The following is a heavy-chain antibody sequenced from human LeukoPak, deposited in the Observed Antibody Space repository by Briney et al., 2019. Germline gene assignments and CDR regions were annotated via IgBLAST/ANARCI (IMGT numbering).Heavy chain of an antibody. V-gene: IGHV3-23*01. Sequence: GGSLRLSCAASGFTFSSYTMSWVRQAPGKGLEWVSSISGSGDRTSYADSVKGRFTISRDNSKNTLYLQMNTLRAEDTAIYYCATLPTLDSYFDYWGQGTLVTVSS. CDR3: ATLPTLDSYFDY. J-gene: IGHJ4*02. CDR1: GFTFSSYT. CDR2: ISGSGDRT.